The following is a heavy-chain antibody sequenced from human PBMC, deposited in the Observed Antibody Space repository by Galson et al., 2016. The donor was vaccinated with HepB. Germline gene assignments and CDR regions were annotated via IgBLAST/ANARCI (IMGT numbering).Heavy chain of an antibody. D-gene: IGHD3-3*02. Sequence: SVKVSCKASGGIFSRSTISWVRQAPGQGLEWIGGITPTSGTVNYAQKFQRRVTINADKSTSTAYMELSSLRYDDTAAYYCARVLAHLWRDGQSLYYYHGMDVWGQGTTVTVSS. V-gene: IGHV1-69*06. CDR1: GGIFSRST. CDR3: ARVLAHLWRDGQSLYYYHGMDV. J-gene: IGHJ6*02. CDR2: ITPTSGTV.